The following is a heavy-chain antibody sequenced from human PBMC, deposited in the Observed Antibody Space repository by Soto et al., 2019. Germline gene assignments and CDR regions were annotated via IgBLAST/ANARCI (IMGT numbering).Heavy chain of an antibody. V-gene: IGHV3-30-3*01. CDR2: ISYDGSNK. CDR3: ARDGGVKRYFDWASYGMDV. CDR1: GITFSGYA. D-gene: IGHD3-9*01. Sequence: PGGSLRLSCAASGITFSGYAMHWVRQAPGKGLEWVALISYDGSNKYYADSVKGRFTISRDTSKKTLYLQMNSLKAEDKAVYYCARDGGVKRYFDWASYGMDVWGQGTTVTVSS. J-gene: IGHJ6*02.